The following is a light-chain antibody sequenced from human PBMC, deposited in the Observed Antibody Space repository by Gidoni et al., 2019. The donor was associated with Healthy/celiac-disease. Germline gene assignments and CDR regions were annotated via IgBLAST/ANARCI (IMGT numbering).Light chain of an antibody. J-gene: IGKJ1*01. CDR2: GPS. Sequence: EIVLTQSPATLSLSPGARATLSCRAMQSVSSSYLAWYQQTPGQAPRLLSYGPSSRATGIPDRFSGSGSATDFTLPISRLEPEYFAVYDCHLARTFXQXTKVXIK. V-gene: IGKV3-20*01. CDR1: QSVSSSY. CDR3: HLART.